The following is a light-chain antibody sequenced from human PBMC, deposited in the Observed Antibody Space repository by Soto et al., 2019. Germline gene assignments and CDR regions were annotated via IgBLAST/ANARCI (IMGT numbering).Light chain of an antibody. CDR1: SSNIGAGYD. Sequence: QLVLTQPPSVSGAPGQRVTISCTGSSSNIGAGYDVHWYQQLPGTAPKLLIYGNSNRPSGVPDRFSGSKSGTSASLAITGLQAEDEADYYCPSYDSSLSGWGVFGGGTKVTVL. CDR2: GNS. J-gene: IGLJ2*01. V-gene: IGLV1-40*01. CDR3: PSYDSSLSGWGV.